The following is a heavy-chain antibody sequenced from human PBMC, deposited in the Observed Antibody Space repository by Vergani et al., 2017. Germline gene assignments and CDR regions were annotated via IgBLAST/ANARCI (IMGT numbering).Heavy chain of an antibody. CDR3: AKGPSPGGSRHYYYCMDV. CDR1: GFTFDDYT. CDR2: ISWDGGST. J-gene: IGHJ6*03. D-gene: IGHD2-2*01. V-gene: IGHV3-43*01. Sequence: EVQLVESGGVVVQPGGSLRLSCAAPGFTFDDYTMHWVRQAPGKGLEWVSLISWDGGSTYYADPVKGRFTISRDNSKNSLYLQMNSLRTEDTALYYCAKGPSPGGSRHYYYCMDVWGKGTTVTVSS.